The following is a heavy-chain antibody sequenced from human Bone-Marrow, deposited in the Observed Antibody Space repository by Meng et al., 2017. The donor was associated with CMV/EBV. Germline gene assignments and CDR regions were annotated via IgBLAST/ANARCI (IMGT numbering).Heavy chain of an antibody. Sequence: GGSLRLSCAASGFTFSTSDLHWVRQPTGEGLEWVSTIGTSGDTYFPVSVRGRFTISTKNAKIFLCLQMNSLRAEDTAVYYCARDLKMTPIDYWGQGTLVTVSS. CDR2: IGTSGDT. D-gene: IGHD3-9*01. J-gene: IGHJ4*02. CDR3: ARDLKMTPIDY. CDR1: GFTFSTSD. V-gene: IGHV3-13*01.